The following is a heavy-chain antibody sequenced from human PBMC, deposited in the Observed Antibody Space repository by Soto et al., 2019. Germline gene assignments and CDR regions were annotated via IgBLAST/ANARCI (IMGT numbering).Heavy chain of an antibody. V-gene: IGHV3-21*01. CDR1: GFSFSSYS. CDR2: ISSSSNYI. CDR3: AGDRVEMATVFDY. D-gene: IGHD4-4*01. Sequence: GGSLRLSCVASGFSFSSYSMNWVRQAPGKGLEWVSSISSSSNYIYYADSVKGRFTISRDNAKNSLYLQMNSLRAEDTAVYYCAGDRVEMATVFDYWGQGTLVTVSS. J-gene: IGHJ4*02.